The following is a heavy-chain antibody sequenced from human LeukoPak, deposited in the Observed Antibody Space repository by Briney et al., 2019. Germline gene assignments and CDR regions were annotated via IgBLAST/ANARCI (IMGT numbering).Heavy chain of an antibody. D-gene: IGHD5-24*01. V-gene: IGHV1-18*01. J-gene: IGHJ4*02. CDR2: ISTYTGNT. CDR1: GYTFTSYG. Sequence: GASVKVSCKASGYTFTSYGISWVRQAPGQGLEWMGWISTYTGNTKYTQKLQGRVTMTADTSTRTAYMELRSLTSDDTAVYYCARGWIEMPTVYFDYWGQGTLVSVSS. CDR3: ARGWIEMPTVYFDY.